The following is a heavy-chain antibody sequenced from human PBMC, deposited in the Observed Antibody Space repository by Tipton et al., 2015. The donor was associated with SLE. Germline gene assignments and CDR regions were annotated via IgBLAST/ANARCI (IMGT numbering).Heavy chain of an antibody. J-gene: IGHJ5*02. Sequence: TLSLTCTVSGDYVRNYYWSWIRQSPGKALEWIGCIYNNGDTNYNPSLKSRVTMSIDTSKNQFSLKLSSVNAADTAVYFCARGLYYYDPQFDPWGQGILVTVSS. CDR2: IYNNGDT. CDR3: ARGLYYYDPQFDP. D-gene: IGHD3-22*01. V-gene: IGHV4-59*02. CDR1: GDYVRNYY.